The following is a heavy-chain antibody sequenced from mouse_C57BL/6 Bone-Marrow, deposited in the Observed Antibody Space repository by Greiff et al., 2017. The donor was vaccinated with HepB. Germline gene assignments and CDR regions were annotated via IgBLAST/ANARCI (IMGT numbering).Heavy chain of an antibody. CDR3: ARSEIYYGSLYFDY. D-gene: IGHD1-1*01. V-gene: IGHV1-81*01. J-gene: IGHJ2*01. Sequence: QVQLKQSGAELARPGASVKLSCKASGYTFTSYGISWVKQRTGQGLEWIGEIYPRSGNTYYNEKFKGKATLTADKSSSTAYMELRSLTSEDSAVYFCARSEIYYGSLYFDYWGQGTTLTVSS. CDR1: GYTFTSYG. CDR2: IYPRSGNT.